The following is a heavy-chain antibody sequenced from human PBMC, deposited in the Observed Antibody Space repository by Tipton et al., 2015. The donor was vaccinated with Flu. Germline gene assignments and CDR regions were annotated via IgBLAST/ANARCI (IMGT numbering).Heavy chain of an antibody. CDR1: GFTFSNYW. Sequence: SLRLSCAASGFTFSNYWMHWIRQDPGKGLVWVSRINGDGSRITYADSVRGRFTISRDDSKSIAYLQMNSLKTEDTAVYYCSRPVDTVNTGGYWGQGALVTVSS. J-gene: IGHJ4*02. CDR3: SRPVDTVNTGGY. V-gene: IGHV3-74*01. CDR2: INGDGSRI. D-gene: IGHD4-17*01.